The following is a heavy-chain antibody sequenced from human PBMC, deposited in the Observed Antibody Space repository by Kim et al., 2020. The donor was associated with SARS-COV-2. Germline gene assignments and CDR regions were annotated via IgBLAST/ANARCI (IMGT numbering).Heavy chain of an antibody. CDR1: GFIFSNYV. V-gene: IGHV3-23*01. J-gene: IGHJ4*02. Sequence: GGSLRLSCAASGFIFSNYVMTWVRQAPGKVLEWVSGISGSGGTTYYPDSPDSVKGRFTISRDNSRNTLYLQMNSLRAEDTALYYCARDLQYYENWGQGTLVTVSS. D-gene: IGHD3-16*01. CDR3: ARDLQYYEN. CDR2: ISGSGGTT.